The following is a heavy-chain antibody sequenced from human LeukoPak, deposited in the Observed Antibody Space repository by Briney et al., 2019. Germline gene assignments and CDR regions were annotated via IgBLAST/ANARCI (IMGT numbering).Heavy chain of an antibody. CDR2: IYYSGST. Sequence: PSETLSLTCSVSGGSISSGGYYWSWIRQHPGKGLEWIGYIYYSGSTYYNPSLKSRVIISVDTSKNQFSLKLSSVTAADTAVYFCARASFLEWSTSRGYFYGMDVWGQGTTVTVSS. CDR1: GGSISSGGYY. CDR3: ARASFLEWSTSRGYFYGMDV. V-gene: IGHV4-31*03. J-gene: IGHJ6*02. D-gene: IGHD3-3*01.